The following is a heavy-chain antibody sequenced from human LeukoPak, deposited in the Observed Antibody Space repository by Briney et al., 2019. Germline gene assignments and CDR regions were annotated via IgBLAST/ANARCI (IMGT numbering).Heavy chain of an antibody. CDR2: IRTASDT. Sequence: GGSLRLSCAASGFTFSSFDMHWVRQPTGQGLEWVSTIRTASDTYYPGSVEGRFTLSRDNAKNSLYLQMNSLTAGDTAVYYCARGPPRGKYYYMDVWGKGTTVTVSS. CDR3: ARGPPRGKYYYMDV. D-gene: IGHD1-1*01. J-gene: IGHJ6*03. CDR1: GFTFSSFD. V-gene: IGHV3-13*01.